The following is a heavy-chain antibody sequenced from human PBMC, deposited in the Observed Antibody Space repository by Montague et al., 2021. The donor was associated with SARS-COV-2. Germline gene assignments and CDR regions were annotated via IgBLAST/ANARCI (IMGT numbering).Heavy chain of an antibody. CDR1: GGSISGYY. J-gene: IGHJ2*01. CDR3: ARAYRIELWQSNWYFGL. D-gene: IGHD3-16*01. Sequence: SETLSLTCSVSGGSISGYYWSWIRQPPGKGLEWIGYIYHSGNTNYNPSLKSRVSISVDTSKNQFSLRLSSVTAADTAVYYCARAYRIELWQSNWYFGLWGRGTLVTVSS. CDR2: IYHSGNT. V-gene: IGHV4-59*01.